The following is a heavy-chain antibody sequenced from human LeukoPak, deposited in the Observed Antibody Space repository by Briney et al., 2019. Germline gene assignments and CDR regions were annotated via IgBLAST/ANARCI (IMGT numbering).Heavy chain of an antibody. Sequence: ASVKVSCKASGYTFTGYYMHWVRQAPGQGLEWMGRINPNSGGTNYAQKFQGRVTMTRDTSISTAYMELSRLRSDDTAVYYCARDIVGDDYGADSDWGQGTLVTVSS. D-gene: IGHD4-17*01. CDR2: INPNSGGT. J-gene: IGHJ4*02. V-gene: IGHV1-2*06. CDR3: ARDIVGDDYGADSD. CDR1: GYTFTGYY.